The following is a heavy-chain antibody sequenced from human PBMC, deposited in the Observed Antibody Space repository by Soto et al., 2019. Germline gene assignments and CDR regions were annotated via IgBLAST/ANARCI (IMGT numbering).Heavy chain of an antibody. V-gene: IGHV5-51*01. CDR1: GYSFTSYW. CDR2: IYLGDSDT. J-gene: IGHJ6*02. D-gene: IGHD3-10*01. Sequence: PGESLKISCKGSGYSFTSYWIGWVRQMPGKGLEWMGIIYLGDSDTRYSPSFQGQVTISADKSISTAYLQWSSLKASDTAMYYCARLSQPITMVRGVPFVPYYGMDVWGQGTTVTVSS. CDR3: ARLSQPITMVRGVPFVPYYGMDV.